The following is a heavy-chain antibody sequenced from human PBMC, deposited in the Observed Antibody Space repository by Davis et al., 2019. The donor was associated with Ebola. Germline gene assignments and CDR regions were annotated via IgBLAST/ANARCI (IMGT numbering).Heavy chain of an antibody. V-gene: IGHV1-2*02. CDR2: INPNSGGT. Sequence: ASVKVSCKASGYTFTGYYMHWVRQAPGQGLEWMGWINPNSGGTNYAQKFQGRVTMTRDTSISTAYMELSRLRSDDTAVYYCARAQADEMATIGDYWGQGTLVTVSS. CDR3: ARAQADEMATIGDY. J-gene: IGHJ4*02. CDR1: GYTFTGYY. D-gene: IGHD5-24*01.